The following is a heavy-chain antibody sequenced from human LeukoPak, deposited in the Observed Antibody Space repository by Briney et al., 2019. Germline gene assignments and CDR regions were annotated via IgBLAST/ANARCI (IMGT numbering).Heavy chain of an antibody. Sequence: SETLSLTCAVFGGSFDGYYWTWIRQSPEKGLEWIGEIVYSGSTNYNPSLKSRVIISADTSKVQFSLTLSSVTAADTAVYYCARHGYMGSYRRNYYFDYWGQGTLVTVSS. J-gene: IGHJ4*02. CDR2: IVYSGST. D-gene: IGHD1-26*01. CDR1: GGSFDGYY. V-gene: IGHV4-34*12. CDR3: ARHGYMGSYRRNYYFDY.